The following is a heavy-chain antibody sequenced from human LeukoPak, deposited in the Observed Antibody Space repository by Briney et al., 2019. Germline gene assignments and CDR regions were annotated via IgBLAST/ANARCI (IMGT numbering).Heavy chain of an antibody. V-gene: IGHV3-48*02. D-gene: IGHD1-1*01. CDR2: ISSSSRTI. CDR1: GLTFSHYS. J-gene: IGHJ4*02. CDR3: ARDFNDPIDY. Sequence: GGSLRLSCAASGLTFSHYSMNWVRQAPGKGLEWISYISSSSRTICYVDSVKGRFTISRDNAKNSLYLQMNSLRDEDTAVYYCARDFNDPIDYWGQGTLVTVSS.